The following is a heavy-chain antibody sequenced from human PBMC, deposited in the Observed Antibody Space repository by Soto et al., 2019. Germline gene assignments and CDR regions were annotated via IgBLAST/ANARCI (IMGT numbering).Heavy chain of an antibody. CDR1: GFTFSSYA. CDR2: ISGSGGST. Sequence: GGSLRLSYAASGFTFSSYAMSWVRQAPGKGLEWVSAISGSGGSTYYADSVKGRFTISRDNSKNTLYLQMNSLRAEDTAVYYCAKDPSLDSSGWYDYWGQGTLVTVSS. CDR3: AKDPSLDSSGWYDY. D-gene: IGHD6-19*01. V-gene: IGHV3-23*01. J-gene: IGHJ4*02.